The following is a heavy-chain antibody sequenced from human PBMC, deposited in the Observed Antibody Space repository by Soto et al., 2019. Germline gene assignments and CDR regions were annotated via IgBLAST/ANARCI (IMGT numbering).Heavy chain of an antibody. J-gene: IGHJ3*02. V-gene: IGHV3-48*01. CDR1: GFTFSNYN. CDR3: VKYQLYYYEIFGRTLNGFDI. D-gene: IGHD3-22*01. Sequence: GGSLRLSCAASGFTFSNYNMNWVRQAPGKGLEWVSYISSRSSTIHYADSVKGRFTISRDNAKNSLYLQMNSLGAEDTALYYCVKYQLYYYEIFGRTLNGFDIWGTGTMVTVSS. CDR2: ISSRSSTI.